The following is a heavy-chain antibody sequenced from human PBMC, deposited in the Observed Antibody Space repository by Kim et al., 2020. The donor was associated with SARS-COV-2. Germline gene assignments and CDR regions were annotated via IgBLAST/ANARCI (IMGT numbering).Heavy chain of an antibody. Sequence: SETLSLTCTVSGGSISSGSYYWSWIRQPAGKGLEWIGRIYTSGSTNYNPSLKSRVTISVDTSKNQFSLKLSSVTAADTAVYYCARSGDGYKLYFQHWGQGTLVTVSS. J-gene: IGHJ1*01. D-gene: IGHD5-12*01. CDR2: IYTSGST. CDR1: GGSISSGSYY. CDR3: ARSGDGYKLYFQH. V-gene: IGHV4-61*02.